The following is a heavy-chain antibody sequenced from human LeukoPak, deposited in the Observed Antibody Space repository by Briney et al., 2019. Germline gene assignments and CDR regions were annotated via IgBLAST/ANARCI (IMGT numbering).Heavy chain of an antibody. Sequence: SETLSLTCAVYGGSFSGYYWSWIRQPPGKGLEWIGEINHSGSTYYNPSLKSRVTISVDTSKNQFSLKLSSVTAADTAVYYCARASNCTNGVCYLDYWGQGTLVTVSS. J-gene: IGHJ4*02. V-gene: IGHV4-34*01. D-gene: IGHD2-8*01. CDR2: INHSGST. CDR1: GGSFSGYY. CDR3: ARASNCTNGVCYLDY.